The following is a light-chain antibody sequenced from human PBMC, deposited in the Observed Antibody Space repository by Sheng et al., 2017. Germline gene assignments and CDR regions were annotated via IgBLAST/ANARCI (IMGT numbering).Light chain of an antibody. CDR1: SSDIGHYDH. CDR2: DVT. Sequence: QSALTQPASVSGSPGQSISISCTGTSSDIGHYDHVSWYQQHPGKAPKLVIFDVTNRPSGVSPRFSGSKSGSTASLTISGLQAEDEADYYCTSYTITSTLEIFGGGTKLTVL. CDR3: TSYTITSTLEI. V-gene: IGLV2-14*03. J-gene: IGLJ2*01.